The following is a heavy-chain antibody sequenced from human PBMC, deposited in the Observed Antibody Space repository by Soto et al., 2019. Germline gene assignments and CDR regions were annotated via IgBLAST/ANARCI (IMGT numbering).Heavy chain of an antibody. V-gene: IGHV3-15*01. J-gene: IGHJ6*02. Sequence: EVQLVESGGGLVKPGGSLRLSCAASGFTFSNAWMSWVRQAPGKGLEWVGRIKSKTDGGTTDYAAPVKGRFTISRDDSKNTLYLQMNSLNTEDTAVYYCTTGGAMEFYYYYGMDVWGQGTTVTVSS. D-gene: IGHD3-16*01. CDR1: GFTFSNAW. CDR2: IKSKTDGGTT. CDR3: TTGGAMEFYYYYGMDV.